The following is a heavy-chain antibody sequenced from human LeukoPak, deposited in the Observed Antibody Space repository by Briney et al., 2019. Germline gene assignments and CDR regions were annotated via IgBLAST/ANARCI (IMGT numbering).Heavy chain of an antibody. J-gene: IGHJ4*02. CDR2: IYHSGMT. Sequence: SETLSLTCAVSGGSISSPNWWSWVRQPPGKGLEWIGEIYHSGMTNYKTSLKSRVTISVDTSKNQFSLKLSSVTAADTAVYYCASTTSDYGVDYWGQGTLVTVSS. CDR1: GGSISSPNW. D-gene: IGHD4-17*01. CDR3: ASTTSDYGVDY. V-gene: IGHV4-4*02.